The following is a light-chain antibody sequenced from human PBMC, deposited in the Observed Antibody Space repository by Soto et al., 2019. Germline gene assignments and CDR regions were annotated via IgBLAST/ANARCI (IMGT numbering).Light chain of an antibody. J-gene: IGKJ5*01. V-gene: IGKV3D-20*02. CDR1: QSISRNY. Sequence: IVLNQSPGTLSLSPGERATLSCRASQSISRNYLGWYQQNVGQAPRLLIYGASNRATGIPDRFSGSGSGTDFTLTISRLEPEDFAVYYCQQRSNWPITFGQGTRLEI. CDR3: QQRSNWPIT. CDR2: GAS.